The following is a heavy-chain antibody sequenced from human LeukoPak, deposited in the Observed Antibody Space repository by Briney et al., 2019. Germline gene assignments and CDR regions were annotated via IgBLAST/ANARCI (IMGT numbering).Heavy chain of an antibody. CDR1: GYAFITYY. V-gene: IGHV1-46*01. CDR3: ARAFRLIRPIVVVPAAMGY. CDR2: INPSGGGT. J-gene: IGHJ4*02. D-gene: IGHD2-2*01. Sequence: ASVKVSCKASGYAFITYYIYWVRQAPGQGLECVGIINPSGGGTNYAQKFQDRVTVTTDTSTSTVYMELSSLRSEDTAVYYCARAFRLIRPIVVVPAAMGYWGQGTLVTVSS.